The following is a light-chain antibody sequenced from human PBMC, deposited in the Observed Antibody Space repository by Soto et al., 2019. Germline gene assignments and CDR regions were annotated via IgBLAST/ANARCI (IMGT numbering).Light chain of an antibody. CDR3: QQHNSWPPV. CDR2: GAS. J-gene: IGKJ2*01. CDR1: QSVNSN. Sequence: EIVMTQSPATLSVSPGERATLSCSASQSVNSNLAWYQQKPGHSPRLLIYGASTRVTGIPARFSGSGSGTEFPRTISSLQSEDFEIYYCQQHNSWPPVFGQGTKLEIK. V-gene: IGKV3-15*01.